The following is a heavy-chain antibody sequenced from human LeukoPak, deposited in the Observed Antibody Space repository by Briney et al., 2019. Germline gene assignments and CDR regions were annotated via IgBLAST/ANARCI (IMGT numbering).Heavy chain of an antibody. CDR3: ARRPEWYRDGYSLTFDS. J-gene: IGHJ4*02. D-gene: IGHD5-24*01. Sequence: PGESLRISCKGSGYSFTTYWISWVRQIPGKGLEWMGTIDPSDSYSTYYSPSFQGHVIISADTSISTAYLQWSSLKASNTAIYYCARRPEWYRDGYSLTFDSWGQGTLVTVSS. V-gene: IGHV5-10-1*01. CDR2: IDPSDSYST. CDR1: GYSFTTYW.